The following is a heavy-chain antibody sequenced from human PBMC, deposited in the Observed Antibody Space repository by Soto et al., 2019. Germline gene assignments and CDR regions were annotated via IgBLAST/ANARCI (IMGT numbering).Heavy chain of an antibody. J-gene: IGHJ4*02. CDR3: ARQIYTVVTPIDF. Sequence: EVQLLESGGGLVQPGGSLRLSCAASGFTFSAYSMNWVRQAPGKGLEWLSYISGDRAYIYYADSVRGRFTISRDNAENPLFLQMDNRRDEDTAVYYCARQIYTVVTPIDFWGQETRVSVSS. D-gene: IGHD2-21*02. CDR1: GFTFSAYS. V-gene: IGHV3-48*02. CDR2: ISGDRAYI.